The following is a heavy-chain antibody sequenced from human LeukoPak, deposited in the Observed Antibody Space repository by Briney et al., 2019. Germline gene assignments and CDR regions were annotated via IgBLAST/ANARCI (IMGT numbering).Heavy chain of an antibody. CDR3: ARDRGGYSNTWFYFDY. J-gene: IGHJ4*02. CDR2: IYDSGTT. Sequence: SQTLSLTCTVSSGSISGYYWSWIRQPPGIRLEWMGYIYDSGTTNYTPSLKSRVTISVDTSKNQFSLRLNSVTAADTAVYYCARDRGGYSNTWFYFDYWGQGTLVTVSA. V-gene: IGHV4-59*01. D-gene: IGHD6-13*01. CDR1: SGSISGYY.